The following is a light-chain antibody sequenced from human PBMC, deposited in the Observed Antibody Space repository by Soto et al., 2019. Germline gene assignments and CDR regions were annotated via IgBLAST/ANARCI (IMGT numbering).Light chain of an antibody. CDR3: AAWDRSLHAWV. CDR2: DNN. Sequence: QSVLTQPPSVSAAPGQKVTISCSGSNSNIGNNYVSWYQQFPGTAPKVLIYDNNKRPSGIPDRFSGSKSATSATLVITGLQTGDEADYYCAAWDRSLHAWVFGGGTKVTVL. CDR1: NSNIGNNY. J-gene: IGLJ2*01. V-gene: IGLV1-51*01.